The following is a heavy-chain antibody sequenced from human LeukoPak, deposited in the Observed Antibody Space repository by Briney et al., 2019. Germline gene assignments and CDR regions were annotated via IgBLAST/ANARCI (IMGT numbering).Heavy chain of an antibody. V-gene: IGHV4-38-2*02. D-gene: IGHD3-10*01. CDR1: GYSISSGYY. J-gene: IGHJ4*02. CDR3: ATDVLLWFGELSYFDY. Sequence: PSETLSLTCTVSGYSISSGYYWGWIRQPPGKGLEWIGSIYHSGSTYYNPSLKSRVTISVDTSKNQFSLKLSSVTAADTAVYYCATDVLLWFGELSYFDYWGQGTLVTVSS. CDR2: IYHSGST.